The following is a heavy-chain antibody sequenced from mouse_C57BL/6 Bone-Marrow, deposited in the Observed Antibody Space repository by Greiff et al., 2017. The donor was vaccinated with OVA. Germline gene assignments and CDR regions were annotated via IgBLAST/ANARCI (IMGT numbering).Heavy chain of an antibody. V-gene: IGHV1-54*01. CDR2: INPGSGGT. CDR3: ARSYSSYLFDY. D-gene: IGHD2-5*01. Sequence: QVQLQQSGAELVRPGTSVKVSCKASGYAFTNYLIEWVKQRPGQGLEWIGEINPGSGGTNYNEKLKGKAKLTADKSSSTAYMALSSLTSEDSAVKFCARSYSSYLFDYWGQGTTRTVSS. CDR1: GYAFTNYL. J-gene: IGHJ2*01.